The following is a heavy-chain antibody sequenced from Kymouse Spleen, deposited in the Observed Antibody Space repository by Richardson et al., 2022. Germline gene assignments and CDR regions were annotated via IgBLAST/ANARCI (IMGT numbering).Heavy chain of an antibody. D-gene: IGHD6-13*01. Sequence: QLQLQESGPGLVKPSETLSLTCTVSGGSISSSSYYWGWIRQPPGKGLEWIGSIYYSGSTYYNPSLKSRVTISVDTSKNQFSLKLSSVTAADTAVYYCARQGEQQLVRNYYYGMDVWGQGTTVTVSS. CDR1: GGSISSSSYY. CDR3: ARQGEQQLVRNYYYGMDV. J-gene: IGHJ6*02. V-gene: IGHV4-39*01. CDR2: IYYSGST.